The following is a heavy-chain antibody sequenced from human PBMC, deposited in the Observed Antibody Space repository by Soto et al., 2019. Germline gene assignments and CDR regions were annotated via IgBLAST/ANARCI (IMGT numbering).Heavy chain of an antibody. D-gene: IGHD3-3*01. J-gene: IGHJ4*02. CDR3: AHRIMRTVFGLVTTTAIYFDF. CDR1: GFSLTTSGVG. CDR2: ISWDDDK. V-gene: IGHV2-5*02. Sequence: QITLNESGPTVVKPAETLTLTCTFSGFSLTTSGVGVGWIRQSPVKAPEWLALISWDDDKRYSASLKSRLTITKDTSKNQVVLTMASVDPADTATYYCAHRIMRTVFGLVTTTAIYFDFWCQGTPVVVSS.